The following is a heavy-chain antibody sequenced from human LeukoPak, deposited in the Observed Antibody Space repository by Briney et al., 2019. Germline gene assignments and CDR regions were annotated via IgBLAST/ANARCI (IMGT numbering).Heavy chain of an antibody. D-gene: IGHD6-13*01. CDR2: IYHSGST. CDR3: ASTSIAAAGTEFDY. J-gene: IGHJ4*02. V-gene: IGHV4-38-2*01. CDR1: GYSISSGYY. Sequence: PSETLSLTCAVSGYSISSGYYWGWIRQPPGKGLEWVGSIYHSGSTYYNPSLKSRVTISVDTSKNQFSLKLSSVTAADTAVYYCASTSIAAAGTEFDYWGQGTLVTVSS.